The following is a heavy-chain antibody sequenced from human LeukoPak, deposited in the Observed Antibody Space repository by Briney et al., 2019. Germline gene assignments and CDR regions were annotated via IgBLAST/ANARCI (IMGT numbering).Heavy chain of an antibody. V-gene: IGHV3-7*01. J-gene: IGHJ5*02. CDR1: GFTFSSYW. D-gene: IGHD2-15*01. Sequence: TGGSLRLSCAASGFTFSSYWMSWVRQAPGKGLEWVANIKQDGSEKYYVDSVKGRFTISRDNAKNSLYLQMNSLRAEDTAVYYCARDMYCSGGSCYHGGYNWFDPWGQGTLVTVSS. CDR3: ARDMYCSGGSCYHGGYNWFDP. CDR2: IKQDGSEK.